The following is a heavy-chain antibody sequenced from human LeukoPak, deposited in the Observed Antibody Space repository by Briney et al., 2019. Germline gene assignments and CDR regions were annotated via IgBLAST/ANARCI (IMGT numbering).Heavy chain of an antibody. D-gene: IGHD3-3*01. J-gene: IGHJ4*02. CDR1: GYTFTSDD. CDR2: MNPNSGNT. Sequence: GASVKVSCKASGYTFTSDDINWGRQATGQGLEWMGWMNPNSGNTGYAQKFQGRATMTRNTSISTAYMELSSLRSEDTAVYYCAIRPATIQPDYWGQGTLVTVSS. CDR3: AIRPATIQPDY. V-gene: IGHV1-8*01.